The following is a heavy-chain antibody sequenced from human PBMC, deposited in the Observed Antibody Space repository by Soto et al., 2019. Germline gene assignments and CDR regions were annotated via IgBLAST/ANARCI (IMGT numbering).Heavy chain of an antibody. CDR1: GYTFTSYD. V-gene: IGHV1-8*01. CDR3: ARMRCSGGSCYLTRFDP. CDR2: MNPNSGNT. D-gene: IGHD2-15*01. Sequence: QVQLVQSGAEVKKPGASVKVSCKASGYTFTSYDINWVRHATGQGLEWMGWMNPNSGNTGYAQKFQGRVTMTRNTSISTAYMELSSLRSEDTAVYYCARMRCSGGSCYLTRFDPWGQGTLVTVSS. J-gene: IGHJ5*02.